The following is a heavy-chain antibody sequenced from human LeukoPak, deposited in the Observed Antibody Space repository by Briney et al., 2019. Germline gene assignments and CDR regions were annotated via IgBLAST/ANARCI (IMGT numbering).Heavy chain of an antibody. V-gene: IGHV4-59*11. CDR1: GGSISSHY. CDR3: ARSKRQNYYYYYMDV. J-gene: IGHJ6*03. Sequence: SETLSLTCTVSGGSISSHYWSWIRQPPGKGLEWIGYIYYSGSTNYNPSLKSRVTISVDTSKNQFSLKLSSVTAADTAMYYCARSKRQNYYYYYMDVWGKGTTVTVSS. CDR2: IYYSGST.